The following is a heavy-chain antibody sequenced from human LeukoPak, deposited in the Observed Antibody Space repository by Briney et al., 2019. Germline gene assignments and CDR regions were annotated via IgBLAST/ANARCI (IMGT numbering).Heavy chain of an antibody. V-gene: IGHV4-38-2*02. CDR1: GYSISIGYY. Sequence: TTSETLSLTCTVSGYSISIGYYWGWIRQPPGKGLEWIGSVYHSGSTYYNPSLKSRVTISVDTSKNQFSLKLSSVTAADTAFYYCARDEMEHHGSYYDFWGQGTLVTVSS. J-gene: IGHJ4*02. CDR2: VYHSGST. CDR3: ARDEMEHHGSYYDF. D-gene: IGHD1/OR15-1a*01.